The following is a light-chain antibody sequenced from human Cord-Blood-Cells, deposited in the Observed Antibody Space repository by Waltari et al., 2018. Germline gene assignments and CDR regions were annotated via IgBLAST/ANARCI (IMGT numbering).Light chain of an antibody. Sequence: DIVMTQSPDSLAVALGGRATINCKSSQSVLYSSNNKNYLAWYQQKPGQPPKLLIYWASSLESGVPDRFSGSGSGTDFTLTISSLQAEDVAAYYCQQYYSTPPTFGQGTKVEIK. CDR1: QSVLYSSNNKNY. CDR2: WAS. CDR3: QQYYSTPPT. J-gene: IGKJ1*01. V-gene: IGKV4-1*01.